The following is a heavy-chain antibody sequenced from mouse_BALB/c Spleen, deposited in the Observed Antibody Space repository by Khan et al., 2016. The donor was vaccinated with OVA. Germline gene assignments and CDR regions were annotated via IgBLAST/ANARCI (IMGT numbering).Heavy chain of an antibody. Sequence: EVQLQESGPGLVKPSQSLSLTCTVTGYSITSEFAWNWIRQFPGNKLELMGYISYSGNTRYNPSLKSLISITRDTSRNQFFLQLNSVTTEDTATYYCARKDYYDYDPFPYWGQGTLVTVSA. CDR1: GYSITSEFA. V-gene: IGHV3-2*02. D-gene: IGHD2-4*01. CDR3: ARKDYYDYDPFPY. CDR2: ISYSGNT. J-gene: IGHJ3*01.